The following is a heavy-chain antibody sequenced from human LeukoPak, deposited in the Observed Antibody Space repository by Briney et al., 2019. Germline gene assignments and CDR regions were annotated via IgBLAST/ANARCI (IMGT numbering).Heavy chain of an antibody. CDR1: GGTFSSYA. CDR2: IIPIFGTA. D-gene: IGHD3-22*01. V-gene: IGHV1-69*13. Sequence: SVKVPCKASGGTFSSYAISWVRQAPGQGLEWMGGIIPIFGTANYAQKFQGRVTITADESTSTAYMELSSLRSEDTAVYYCAREDSSGYSYFDYWGQGTLVTVSS. J-gene: IGHJ4*02. CDR3: AREDSSGYSYFDY.